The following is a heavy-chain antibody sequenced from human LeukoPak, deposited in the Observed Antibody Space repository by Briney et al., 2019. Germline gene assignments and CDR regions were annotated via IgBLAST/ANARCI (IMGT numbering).Heavy chain of an antibody. CDR1: GFMSTLYS. CDR3: AKGKGLYGDYDQYFDY. D-gene: IGHD4-17*01. V-gene: IGHV3-48*01. CDR2: ISNSGDRI. J-gene: IGHJ4*02. Sequence: GGSLRLSCTTSGFMSTLYSMSWVRQSPGKGLELISYISNSGDRIYYADSVKGRFTISRDNVKNSLYLQMNSLRAEDTAVYYCAKGKGLYGDYDQYFDYWGQGTLVTVSS.